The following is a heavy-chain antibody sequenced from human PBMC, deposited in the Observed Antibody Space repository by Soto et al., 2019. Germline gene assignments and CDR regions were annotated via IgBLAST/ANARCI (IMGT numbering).Heavy chain of an antibody. CDR1: GYTLIHYY. Sequence: APVKGSCKGPGYTLIHYYMHWGWQAPGQGFEWMGRISPKSGGTNYAQKFQGRVSMTWDTSLNTAYMELSSLMSEDTAVYYCARPPGYISDWYYFDLWGQGTQVTVSS. V-gene: IGHV1-2*02. J-gene: IGHJ4*02. CDR2: ISPKSGGT. CDR3: ARPPGYISDWYYFDL. D-gene: IGHD3-9*01.